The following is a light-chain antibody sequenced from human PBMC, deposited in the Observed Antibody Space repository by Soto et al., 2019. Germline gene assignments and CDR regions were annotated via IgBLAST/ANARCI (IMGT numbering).Light chain of an antibody. CDR3: QQANSFPLT. J-gene: IGKJ5*01. CDR2: GVS. V-gene: IGKV1-12*01. CDR1: QSLSSH. Sequence: DIQMTQSPSSVSASIGDRVTITCRASQSLSSHLAWYQQKAGKAPKLLIYGVSNLQSGVPSRFSGSESGTEFTLTISSLQPEDFATYYCQQANSFPLTCGQGTRLEIK.